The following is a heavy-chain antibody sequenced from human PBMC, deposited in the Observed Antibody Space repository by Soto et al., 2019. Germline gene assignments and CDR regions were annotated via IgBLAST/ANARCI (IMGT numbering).Heavy chain of an antibody. CDR1: GFTFSNFA. Sequence: VGSLRLSCAASGFTFSNFAMNWVRQAPGKGLEWVSYISSSSSYRNYADSVKGRFTISRDNAKNSMYLQMNSLRAEDTAVYYCAREYSSGSYTLDGGLGCWGQGTTVTVAS. D-gene: IGHD3-3*01. V-gene: IGHV3-21*05. CDR2: ISSSSSYR. J-gene: IGHJ6*02. CDR3: AREYSSGSYTLDGGLGC.